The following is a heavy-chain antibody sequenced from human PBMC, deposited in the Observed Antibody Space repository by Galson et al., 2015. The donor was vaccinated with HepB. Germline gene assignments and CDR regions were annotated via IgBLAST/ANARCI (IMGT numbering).Heavy chain of an antibody. J-gene: IGHJ6*02. Sequence: SGAEVKKPGESLRISCKGSGYSFTSYWMSWVRQMPGKGLEWMGIIDPSDSYIKYSPSFQGQVIISVDKSISTAYLQWSSLKASDSAMYYCARQVSDYYGMDVWGQGTAVTVSS. CDR2: IDPSDSYI. V-gene: IGHV5-10-1*04. CDR3: ARQVSDYYGMDV. D-gene: IGHD3-3*01. CDR1: GYSFTSYW.